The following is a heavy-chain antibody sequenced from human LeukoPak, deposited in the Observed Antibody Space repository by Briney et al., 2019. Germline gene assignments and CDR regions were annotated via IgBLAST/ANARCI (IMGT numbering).Heavy chain of an antibody. Sequence: ASVKVSCKSSGYTFTGYFLHWVRRAPGQGFEWMGWINPNSGGTYYTQRFQGRVTMTRDTSISTAYMELSSLRSDDTAVYYCARAQSLTAPAGTFANSWGQGTLVTVSS. V-gene: IGHV1-2*02. CDR2: INPNSGGT. D-gene: IGHD6-13*01. J-gene: IGHJ4*02. CDR3: ARAQSLTAPAGTFANS. CDR1: GYTFTGYF.